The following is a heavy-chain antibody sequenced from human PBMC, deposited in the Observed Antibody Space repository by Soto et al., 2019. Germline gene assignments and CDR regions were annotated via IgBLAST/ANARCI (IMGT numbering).Heavy chain of an antibody. V-gene: IGHV4-34*01. CDR3: ARGGVVPAARGIDY. CDR1: GGSFSGYY. CDR2: INHSGST. J-gene: IGHJ4*02. Sequence: PSETLSLTCAVYGGSFSGYYWSWIRQPPGKGLEWIGEINHSGSTNYNPSLKSRVTISVDTSKNQFSLKLSSVTAADTAVYYCARGGVVPAARGIDYWGQGTMVTVSS. D-gene: IGHD2-2*01.